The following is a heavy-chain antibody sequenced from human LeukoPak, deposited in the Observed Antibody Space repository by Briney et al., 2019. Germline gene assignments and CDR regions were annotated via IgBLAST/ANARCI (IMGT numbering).Heavy chain of an antibody. CDR1: DGSISGTPYY. CDR3: ARVTKYDNSRNNYYMDV. J-gene: IGHJ6*03. V-gene: IGHV4-39*06. Sequence: SETLSLTCTVSDGSISGTPYYWGWFRQPPGKGPEWIGNIHYSGTVYYNPPLKSRVTISVDTSKNQFPLKLSSVTAADTAVYICARVTKYDNSRNNYYMDVWGKGTTVTVSS. D-gene: IGHD4-17*01. CDR2: IHYSGTV.